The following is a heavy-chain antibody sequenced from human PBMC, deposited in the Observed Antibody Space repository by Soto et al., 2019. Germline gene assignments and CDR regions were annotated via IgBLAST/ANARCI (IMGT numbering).Heavy chain of an antibody. J-gene: IGHJ4*02. CDR2: ISNDGGYK. CDR3: AKDLYYYDSSLDDY. D-gene: IGHD3-22*01. V-gene: IGHV3-30*18. Sequence: QVHLAESGGGVVQPGRSLRLSCAGSGFTFSSYGMHWVRQAPGKGLEWVAVISNDGGYKYYADSLKGRFIISRDNSKNTLYLQMNSLRAEDTAVYYCAKDLYYYDSSLDDYWGQGTLVSVSS. CDR1: GFTFSSYG.